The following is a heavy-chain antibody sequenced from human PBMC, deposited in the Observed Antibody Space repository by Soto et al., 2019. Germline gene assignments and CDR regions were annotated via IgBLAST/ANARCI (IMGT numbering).Heavy chain of an antibody. Sequence: GGSLRLSCAASGFTFSGSAMHWVRQASGKGLEWVGRIRSKANSYATAYAASVKGRFTISRDDSKNTAYLQMNSLKTEDTVVYYCTRRAYSSGWYYDYWGQGTLVTVSS. CDR2: IRSKANSYAT. CDR3: TRRAYSSGWYYDY. D-gene: IGHD6-19*01. V-gene: IGHV3-73*01. J-gene: IGHJ4*02. CDR1: GFTFSGSA.